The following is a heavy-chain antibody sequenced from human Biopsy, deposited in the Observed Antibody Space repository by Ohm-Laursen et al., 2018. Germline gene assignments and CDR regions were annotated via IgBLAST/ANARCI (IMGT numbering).Heavy chain of an antibody. D-gene: IGHD6-13*01. V-gene: IGHV4-4*07. Sequence: GTLSLTCAVSGGSISNYYWSWIRQPAGKGLEWIGRIYSSGSTDYNPSLKSRVTMSVDTSKNQFSLILSSMTAADTAVYYCAREPRIAAVAYFDPWGQGTLVTVSS. CDR1: GGSISNYY. J-gene: IGHJ5*02. CDR2: IYSSGST. CDR3: AREPRIAAVAYFDP.